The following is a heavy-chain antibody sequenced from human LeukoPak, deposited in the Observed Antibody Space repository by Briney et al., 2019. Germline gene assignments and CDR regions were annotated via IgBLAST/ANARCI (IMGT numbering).Heavy chain of an antibody. D-gene: IGHD2-15*01. CDR3: ACSGGIPQGGMDV. V-gene: IGHV1-69*13. CDR2: IIPIFGTA. CDR1: GGTFSSYA. J-gene: IGHJ6*02. Sequence: SVKVSCKASGGTFSSYAISWVRQAPGQGLEWMGGIIPIFGTANYAQKFQGRVTITADESTSTAYMELSSLRSEDTAAYYCACSGGIPQGGMDVWGQGTTVTVSS.